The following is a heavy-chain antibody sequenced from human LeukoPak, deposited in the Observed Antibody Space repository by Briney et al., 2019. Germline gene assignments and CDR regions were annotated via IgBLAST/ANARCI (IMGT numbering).Heavy chain of an antibody. Sequence: PSGTLSLTCTVSGGSIGSGGYYWSWIRQPPGKGLEWIGYIYHSGSTYYNPSLKSRVTISVDRSKNQFSLKLSSVTAADTAVYYCARVTEAARRRGSGWFDPWGQGTLVTVSS. V-gene: IGHV4-30-2*01. CDR2: IYHSGST. CDR3: ARVTEAARRRGSGWFDP. D-gene: IGHD6-6*01. J-gene: IGHJ5*02. CDR1: GGSIGSGGYY.